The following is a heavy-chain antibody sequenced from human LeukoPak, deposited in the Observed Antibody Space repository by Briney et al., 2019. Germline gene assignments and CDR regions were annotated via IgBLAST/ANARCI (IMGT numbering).Heavy chain of an antibody. CDR3: AKRGKGYSYGSFDY. V-gene: IGHV3-23*01. J-gene: IGHJ4*02. CDR2: ISGSGGST. CDR1: GFTFSSYA. Sequence: GSLRLSCAASGFTFSSYAMSWVRQAPGKGLEWVSAISGSGGSTYYANSVKGRFTISRDNSKNTLYLQMNSLRAEDTAVYYCAKRGKGYSYGSFDYWGQGTLVTVSS. D-gene: IGHD5-18*01.